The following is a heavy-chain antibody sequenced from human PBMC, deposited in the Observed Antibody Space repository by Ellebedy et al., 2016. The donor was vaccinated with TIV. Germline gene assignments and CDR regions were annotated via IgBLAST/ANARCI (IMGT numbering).Heavy chain of an antibody. CDR2: ISADSSNT. D-gene: IGHD3-22*01. V-gene: IGHV1-18*01. Sequence: ASVKVSCKASGYTFSTYGFTWVRQAPGQGLEWMGWISADSSNTNYAQKFQGRVTMTRDSATNTAYMEVRSLRPDDTAIYYCARDGYYYDSSSYFLDYWGQGTLVTVSS. CDR1: GYTFSTYG. CDR3: ARDGYYYDSSSYFLDY. J-gene: IGHJ4*02.